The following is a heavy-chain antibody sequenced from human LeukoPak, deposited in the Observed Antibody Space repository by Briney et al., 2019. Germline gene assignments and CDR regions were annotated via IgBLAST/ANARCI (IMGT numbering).Heavy chain of an antibody. CDR1: GFTFSSYA. V-gene: IGHV3-30-3*01. CDR2: ISYDGSNK. CDR3: ARDAVAGLDGDY. Sequence: GGSLRLSCAASGFTFSSYAMHWVRQAPGKGLEWVAVISYDGSNKYYADSVKGRFTVSRDNSKNTLYLQMNSLRAEDTAVYYCARDAVAGLDGDYWGQGTLVTVSS. J-gene: IGHJ4*02. D-gene: IGHD6-19*01.